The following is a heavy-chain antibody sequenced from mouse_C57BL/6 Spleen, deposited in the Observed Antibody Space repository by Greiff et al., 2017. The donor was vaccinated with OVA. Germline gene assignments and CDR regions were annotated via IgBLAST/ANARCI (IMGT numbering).Heavy chain of an antibody. CDR2: ISSGGSYT. CDR3: ARAPLITTYAMDY. V-gene: IGHV5-6*01. CDR1: GFTFSSYG. D-gene: IGHD1-1*01. J-gene: IGHJ4*01. Sequence: EVMLVESGGDLVKPGGSLKLSCAASGFTFSSYGMSWVRQTPDKRLEWVATISSGGSYTYYPDSVKGRFTISRDNAKNTLYLQMSSLKSEDTAMYYCARAPLITTYAMDYWGQGTSVTVSS.